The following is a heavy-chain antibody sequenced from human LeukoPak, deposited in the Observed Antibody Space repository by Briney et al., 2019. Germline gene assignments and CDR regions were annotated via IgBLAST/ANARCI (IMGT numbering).Heavy chain of an antibody. J-gene: IGHJ4*02. D-gene: IGHD3-22*01. Sequence: ASVKVSCQASGYTFTSYYMHWVRQAPGQGLEWMGIINPSGGSTNYAQKLQGRVTITADKSTSTAYMELSSLRSEDTAVYYCARSVSYYYDSSGYYLDYWGQGTLVTVSS. CDR3: ARSVSYYYDSSGYYLDY. CDR1: GYTFTSYY. V-gene: IGHV1-46*04. CDR2: INPSGGST.